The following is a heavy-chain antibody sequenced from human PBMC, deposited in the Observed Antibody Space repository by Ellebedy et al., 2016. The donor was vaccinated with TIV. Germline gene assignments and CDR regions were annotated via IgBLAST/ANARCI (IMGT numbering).Heavy chain of an antibody. CDR1: GGSISSSSYY. J-gene: IGHJ4*02. CDR3: ARQNSGSFGEWGGFDY. D-gene: IGHD1-26*01. CDR2: IYYSGST. V-gene: IGHV4-39*01. Sequence: MPSETLSLTCTVSGGSISSSSYYWGWIRQPPGKGLEWIGSIYYSGSTYYNPSLKSRVTISVDTSKNQFSLKLSSVTAADTAVYYCARQNSGSFGEWGGFDYWGQGTLVTVSS.